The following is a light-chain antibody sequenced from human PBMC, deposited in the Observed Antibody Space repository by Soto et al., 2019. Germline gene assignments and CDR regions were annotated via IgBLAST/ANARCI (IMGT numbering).Light chain of an antibody. Sequence: EIVMTQSPATLSLSLGERATLSCRASQSVSSSYLAWYQQKPGQAPRLLIYGASSRATGIPDRFSGSGSGTDFTLTISRLEPEDFAVYYCQQCGSSPWTFGQGTKVDIK. J-gene: IGKJ1*01. CDR2: GAS. CDR3: QQCGSSPWT. V-gene: IGKV3-20*01. CDR1: QSVSSSY.